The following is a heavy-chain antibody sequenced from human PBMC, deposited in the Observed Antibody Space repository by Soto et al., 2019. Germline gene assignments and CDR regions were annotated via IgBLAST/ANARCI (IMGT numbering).Heavy chain of an antibody. Sequence: SETVSLTSTVSGGSISNYYWSWVRQPPGKGLEWIGYIYDSGSTNYNPSLKSRVTISVDTSKNQFSPRLTSVTAADTAVYYCAAAPRYWGQG. D-gene: IGHD2-15*01. CDR3: AAAPRY. CDR1: GGSISNYY. J-gene: IGHJ4*02. CDR2: IYDSGST. V-gene: IGHV4-59*01.